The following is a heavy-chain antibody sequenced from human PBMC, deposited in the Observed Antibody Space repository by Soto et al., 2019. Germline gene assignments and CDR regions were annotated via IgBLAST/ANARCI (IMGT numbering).Heavy chain of an antibody. CDR3: AGAYYDFWSGYPGYYYGMDV. CDR2: IYHSGST. J-gene: IGHJ6*02. D-gene: IGHD3-3*01. CDR1: GGSISSSNW. Sequence: SETLSLTCAVSGGSISSSNWWSWVRQPPGKGLEWIGEIYHSGSTNYNPSLKSRVTISVDKSKNQFSLKLSSVTAADTAVYYCAGAYYDFWSGYPGYYYGMDVWGQGTTVTVSS. V-gene: IGHV4-4*02.